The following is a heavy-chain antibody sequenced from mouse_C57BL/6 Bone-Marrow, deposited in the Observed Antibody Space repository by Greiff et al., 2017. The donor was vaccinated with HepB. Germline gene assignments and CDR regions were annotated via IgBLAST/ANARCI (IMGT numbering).Heavy chain of an antibody. Sequence: EVHLVESGGDLVKPGGSLKLSCAASGFTFSSYGMSWVRQTPDKRLEWVATISSGGSYTYYPDSVKGRFTISRDNAKNTLYLQMSSLKSEDTAMYYCARHRTLPHYAMDYWGQGTSVTVSS. V-gene: IGHV5-6*01. D-gene: IGHD2-1*01. J-gene: IGHJ4*01. CDR3: ARHRTLPHYAMDY. CDR2: ISSGGSYT. CDR1: GFTFSSYG.